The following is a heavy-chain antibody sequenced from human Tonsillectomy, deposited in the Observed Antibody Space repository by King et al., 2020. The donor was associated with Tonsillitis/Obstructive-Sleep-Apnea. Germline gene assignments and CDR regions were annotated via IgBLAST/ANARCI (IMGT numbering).Heavy chain of an antibody. CDR3: ASGDFWSGSGVHYYYMCV. CDR2: IYYSGST. CDR1: GGSMSSYY. Sequence: VQLQESGPGLLKPSETLSLTCTVSGGSMSSYYWNWIRQAPGKGLEWIAYIYYSGSTNYNPSLKSRVTISLDTSKNQISLKLKSVTAAETAVYYCASGDFWSGSGVHYYYMCVWGKGTTVSVSS. D-gene: IGHD3-3*01. J-gene: IGHJ6*03. V-gene: IGHV4-59*01.